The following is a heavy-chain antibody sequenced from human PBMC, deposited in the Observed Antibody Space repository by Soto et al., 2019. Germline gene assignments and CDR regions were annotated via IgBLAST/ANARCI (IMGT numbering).Heavy chain of an antibody. CDR3: ARVSSSSSLQVHYYYYMDV. J-gene: IGHJ6*03. Sequence: PSETLSLTCAVSSGSISSSNWWSWVRQPPGKGLEWIGEIYHSGSTNYNPSLKSRVTISVDKSKNQFSLKLSSVTAADTAVYHCARVSSSSSLQVHYYYYMDVWGKGTTVTVSS. V-gene: IGHV4-4*02. D-gene: IGHD6-6*01. CDR1: SGSISSSNW. CDR2: IYHSGST.